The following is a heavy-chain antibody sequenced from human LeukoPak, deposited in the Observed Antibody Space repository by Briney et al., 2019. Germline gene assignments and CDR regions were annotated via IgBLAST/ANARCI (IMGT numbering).Heavy chain of an antibody. CDR2: IYSGGST. J-gene: IGHJ4*02. D-gene: IGHD2-15*01. V-gene: IGHV3-53*01. CDR3: ARLRGGSKKDY. Sequence: AGGSLRLSCAASGFTVSSNYMTWVRQAPGEGLEWVSVIYSGGSTYYADSVKGRFTISRDNSKNTLYLQMNSLRAEDTAVYYCARLRGGSKKDYGAREPLVTVSS. CDR1: GFTVSSNY.